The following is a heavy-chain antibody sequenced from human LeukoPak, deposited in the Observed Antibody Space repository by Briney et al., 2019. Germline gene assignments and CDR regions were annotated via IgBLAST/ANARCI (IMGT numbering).Heavy chain of an antibody. CDR2: IYHSGST. Sequence: SETLSLTCAVSGYSISSGYYWGWIRQPPGKGLEWIGSIYHSGSTYYNPSLKSRVTISVDTSKNQFSLKLSSVTAADTAVYYCARDDSLWFGDLYYWGQGTLVTVSS. CDR1: GYSISSGYY. D-gene: IGHD3-10*01. J-gene: IGHJ4*02. V-gene: IGHV4-38-2*02. CDR3: ARDDSLWFGDLYY.